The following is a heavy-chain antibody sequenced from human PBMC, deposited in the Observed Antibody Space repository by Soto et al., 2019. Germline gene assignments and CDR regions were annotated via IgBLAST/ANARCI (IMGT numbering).Heavy chain of an antibody. CDR2: IVGIGDTA. D-gene: IGHD4-17*01. J-gene: IGHJ4*02. CDR1: GFTFRNYG. V-gene: IGHV3-23*01. Sequence: EVQLLEAGGGLVQPGGSLRLSCAASGFTFRNYGMSWVRQAPGKGLEWLSAIVGIGDTAYYADSVRGRFTISRDNSKNTLYLQLHDLGAEDMAIYCCAKDYAYGDSLPFDYWGQGTLVTVSS. CDR3: AKDYAYGDSLPFDY.